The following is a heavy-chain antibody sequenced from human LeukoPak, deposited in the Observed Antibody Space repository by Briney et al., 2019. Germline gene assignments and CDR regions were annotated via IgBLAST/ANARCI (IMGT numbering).Heavy chain of an antibody. Sequence: PGRTLRLSCAASGFTFSSYGMHWVRQAPGKGLEGVAVIWYDGSNKYYADSVKGRFTISRDNSKNTLYLQMNSLRAEDTAVYYCARLGRRAAVAGPFDYWGQGTLVTVSS. CDR1: GFTFSSYG. J-gene: IGHJ4*02. V-gene: IGHV3-33*01. D-gene: IGHD6-19*01. CDR3: ARLGRRAAVAGPFDY. CDR2: IWYDGSNK.